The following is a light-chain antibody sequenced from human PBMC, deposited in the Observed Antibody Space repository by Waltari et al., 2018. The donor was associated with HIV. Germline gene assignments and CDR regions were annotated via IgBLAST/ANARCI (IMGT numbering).Light chain of an antibody. Sequence: QSVLTQPPSASGTPGQRVTIPCSGSSPNLGSNTVNWYQQLPGTAPKLLIYSKNQRPSGVPDRFSGSKSGTSASLAISGLQSEDEADYYCAAWDDSLNGHWVFGGGTKLTIL. V-gene: IGLV1-44*01. CDR3: AAWDDSLNGHWV. CDR2: SKN. CDR1: SPNLGSNT. J-gene: IGLJ3*02.